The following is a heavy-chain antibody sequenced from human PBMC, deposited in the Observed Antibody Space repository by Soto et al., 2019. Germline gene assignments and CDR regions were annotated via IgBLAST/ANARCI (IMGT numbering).Heavy chain of an antibody. Sequence: SETLSLTCTVSGGSISNYYWSWIRQPPGKGLEWIGYIYYSGSTTYNPSLKSRVTISVDTSKNQFSLKLTSVTAADTAVYYCAIDRLTEKPRGGYYYYGMDVWGQGTTVTVSS. CDR3: AIDRLTEKPRGGYYYYGMDV. CDR1: GGSISNYY. D-gene: IGHD3-10*01. V-gene: IGHV4-59*01. J-gene: IGHJ6*02. CDR2: IYYSGST.